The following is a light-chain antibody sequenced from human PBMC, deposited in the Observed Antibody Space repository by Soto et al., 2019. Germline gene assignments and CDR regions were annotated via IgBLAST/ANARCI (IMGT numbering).Light chain of an antibody. V-gene: IGKV1-8*01. Sequence: AIRVTQSPSSLSASPGDRVTITCRASQGISSYLAWYQQKPGKAPKLLIYAASTLQSGVPSRFSGSGSGTDFTLTISCLQSEDFATYYCQQYYSYPRTFAQGTKVDIK. CDR1: QGISSY. CDR2: AAS. CDR3: QQYYSYPRT. J-gene: IGKJ1*01.